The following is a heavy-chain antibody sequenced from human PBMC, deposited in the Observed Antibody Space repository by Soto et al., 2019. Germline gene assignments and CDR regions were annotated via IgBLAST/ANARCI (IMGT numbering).Heavy chain of an antibody. CDR3: ARSRFITMIAEDVGWFDP. CDR1: GFTFSDYY. D-gene: IGHD3-22*01. CDR2: ISSSGSTI. J-gene: IGHJ5*02. Sequence: GGSLRLSCAASGFTFSDYYMSWIRQAPGKGLEWVSYISSSGSTIYYADSVKGRFTISRDNAKNSLYLQMNSLRAEDTAVYYCARSRFITMIAEDVGWFDPWGKGTLVTVSS. V-gene: IGHV3-11*01.